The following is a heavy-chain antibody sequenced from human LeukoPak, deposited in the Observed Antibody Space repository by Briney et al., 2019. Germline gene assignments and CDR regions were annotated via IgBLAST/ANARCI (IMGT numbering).Heavy chain of an antibody. V-gene: IGHV3-30*02. J-gene: IGHJ4*02. CDR3: AKWGGYCSGGSCYSHFDY. D-gene: IGHD2-15*01. CDR2: IRYDGSNK. Sequence: GGSLRLSCAASGFTFSSYGMHWVRQAPGKGLEGVAFIRYDGSNKYYADSVKGRFTISRDNSKNTLYLQMNSLRAEDTAVYYCAKWGGYCSGGSCYSHFDYWGQGTLVTVSS. CDR1: GFTFSSYG.